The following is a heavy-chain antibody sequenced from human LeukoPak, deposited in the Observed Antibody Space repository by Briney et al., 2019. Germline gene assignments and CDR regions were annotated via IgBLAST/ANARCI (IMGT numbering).Heavy chain of an antibody. CDR1: GYTFTGYY. D-gene: IGHD3-10*01. CDR3: ARGFGELFFDY. CDR2: INPNSGGT. Sequence: ASVKVSCKASGYTFTGYYMHWVRQAPGQGLEWMGWINPNSGGTNYARKFQGRVTMTRDTSISTAYMELSRLRSDDTAVYYCARGFGELFFDYWGQGTLVTVSS. V-gene: IGHV1-2*02. J-gene: IGHJ4*02.